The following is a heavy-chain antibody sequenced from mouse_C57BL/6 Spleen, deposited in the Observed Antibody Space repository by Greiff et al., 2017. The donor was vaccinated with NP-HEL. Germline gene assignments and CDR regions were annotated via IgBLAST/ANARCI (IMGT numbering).Heavy chain of an antibody. V-gene: IGHV5-16*01. CDR2: INYDGSST. Sequence: EVKLVESEGGLVQPGSSMKLSCTASGFTFSDYYMAWVRQVPEKGLEWVANINYDGSSTYYLDSLKSRFIISRDNAKNILYLQMSSLKSEDTATYYCAREEDSSGYAWFAYWGQGTLVTVSA. D-gene: IGHD3-2*02. CDR3: AREEDSSGYAWFAY. J-gene: IGHJ3*01. CDR1: GFTFSDYY.